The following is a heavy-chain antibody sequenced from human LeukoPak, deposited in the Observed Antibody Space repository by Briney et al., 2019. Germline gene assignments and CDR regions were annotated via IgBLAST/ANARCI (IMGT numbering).Heavy chain of an antibody. V-gene: IGHV3-9*01. CDR1: GFTFDDYA. J-gene: IGHJ5*02. CDR2: ISWNSGSI. CDR3: ARRGGP. Sequence: PGRSLRLSCAASGFTFDDYAMHWVRQAPGKGLEWVSGISWNSGSIGYADSVKGRFTISRDNAKNSLYLQMNSLRAEDTAVYYCARRGGPWGQGTLVTVSS. D-gene: IGHD3-10*01.